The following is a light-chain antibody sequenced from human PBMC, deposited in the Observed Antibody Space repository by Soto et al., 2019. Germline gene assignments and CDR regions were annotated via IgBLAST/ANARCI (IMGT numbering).Light chain of an antibody. Sequence: DIQMTQSPSSLSASVGDRVTITCRASQSISSYLNWYQQKPGKAPKLLIYASSRLQSGVPSRFSGSGSGTDFTLTISSLQPEYFATYYCQHSYSTPLTFGQGTNVEIK. J-gene: IGKJ1*01. CDR3: QHSYSTPLT. CDR1: QSISSY. V-gene: IGKV1-39*01. CDR2: ASS.